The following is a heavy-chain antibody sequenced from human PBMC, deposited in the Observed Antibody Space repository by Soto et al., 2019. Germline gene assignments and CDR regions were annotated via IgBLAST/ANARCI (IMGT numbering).Heavy chain of an antibody. CDR3: ARDLGGWPDY. D-gene: IGHD2-15*01. J-gene: IGHJ4*02. Sequence: ASVKVSCKASGYTFTSYGISWVRQAPGQGLEWVGWISTYNGYTVYAQELQGRVTMTTDTSASTAYMELSSLRSEDTAVYYCARDLGGWPDYWGQGTLVTVSS. CDR2: ISTYNGYT. CDR1: GYTFTSYG. V-gene: IGHV1-18*01.